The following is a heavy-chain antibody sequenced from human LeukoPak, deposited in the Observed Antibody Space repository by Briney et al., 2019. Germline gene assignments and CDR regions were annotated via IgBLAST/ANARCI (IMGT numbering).Heavy chain of an antibody. V-gene: IGHV4-61*01. CDR1: GGSVSSGSYY. CDR3: ATCRDEFGDYGFTS. D-gene: IGHD4-17*01. J-gene: IGHJ5*02. CDR2: IYDSWRT. Sequence: ASETLSLTCTVSGGSVSSGSYYWSWIRQPPGKGLESIGYIYDSWRTKYNPSLTSRVTISADTSKNLSSLKLTSVTAADTALYYCATCRDEFGDYGFTSWGQGTLVTVS.